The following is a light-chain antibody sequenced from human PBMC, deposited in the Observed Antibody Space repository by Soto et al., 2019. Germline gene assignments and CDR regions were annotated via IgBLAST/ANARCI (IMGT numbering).Light chain of an antibody. CDR1: SGHSSYA. J-gene: IGLJ2*01. Sequence: VVTQSPSASASLGASVKLTCTLSSGHSSYAIAWHQQQPEKGPRYLMRVNSDGSHNKGDGIPDRFSGSSSGAERYLTISSLQSEDEADYYCQTWGSGIQVVFGGGTKLTVL. CDR3: QTWGSGIQVV. CDR2: VNSDGSH. V-gene: IGLV4-69*01.